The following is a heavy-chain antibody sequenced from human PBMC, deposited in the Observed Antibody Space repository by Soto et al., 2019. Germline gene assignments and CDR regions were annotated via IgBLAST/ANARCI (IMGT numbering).Heavy chain of an antibody. V-gene: IGHV1-18*04. CDR1: GYTFTSYG. CDR3: AIGRRIAVAGNYGMDV. CDR2: ISAYNGNT. Sequence: SSVKVSCKASGYTFTSYGISWVRQAPGQGLEWMGWISAYNGNTNYAQKLQGRVTMTTDTSTSTAYMELRSLRSDDTAVYYCAIGRRIAVAGNYGMDVWRQGTTVTVSS. J-gene: IGHJ6*02. D-gene: IGHD6-19*01.